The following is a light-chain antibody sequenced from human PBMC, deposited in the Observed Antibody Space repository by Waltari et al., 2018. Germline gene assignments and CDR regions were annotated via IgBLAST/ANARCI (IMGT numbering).Light chain of an antibody. J-gene: IGLJ2*01. CDR1: SSDVGAYNY. CDR2: EVT. Sequence: QSALTQPPSASGSPGPSVTISCTGTSSDVGAYNYVSWYQQHPGKAPKLMIYEVTKRPSGVPDRFSGSKSGNTASLTVSRLQAEDEADYYCSSYAGSNKGVFGGGTHLTVL. CDR3: SSYAGSNKGV. V-gene: IGLV2-8*01.